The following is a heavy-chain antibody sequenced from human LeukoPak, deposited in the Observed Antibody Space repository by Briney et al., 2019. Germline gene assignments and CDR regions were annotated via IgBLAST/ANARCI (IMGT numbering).Heavy chain of an antibody. CDR2: IYPGDSDT. Sequence: GESLKISCKGSGYSFTAYWIGWVRQMPGKGLEWMGIIYPGDSDTRYSPSFQGQVTISADKSISTAYLQWSSLKASDTAVYYCARRGESSSWYSHYWGQGTLVTVSS. D-gene: IGHD6-13*01. CDR1: GYSFTAYW. CDR3: ARRGESSSWYSHY. J-gene: IGHJ4*02. V-gene: IGHV5-51*01.